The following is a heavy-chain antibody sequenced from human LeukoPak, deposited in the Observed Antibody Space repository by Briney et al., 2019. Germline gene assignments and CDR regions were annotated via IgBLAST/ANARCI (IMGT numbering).Heavy chain of an antibody. CDR2: IKHDGSEK. D-gene: IGHD3-9*01. CDR1: GFTFSSNW. Sequence: PGGSLRLSCAASGFTFSSNWMSWVRQAPGKGLEWVANIKHDGSEKYYVDSVKGRFTISRDNAKNSLYLQMNSLRAEDTAVYYCARVGYFAGYYWGQGTLVTVSS. V-gene: IGHV3-7*04. J-gene: IGHJ4*02. CDR3: ARVGYFAGYY.